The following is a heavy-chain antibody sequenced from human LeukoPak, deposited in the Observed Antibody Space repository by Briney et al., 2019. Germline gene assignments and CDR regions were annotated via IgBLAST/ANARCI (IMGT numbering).Heavy chain of an antibody. J-gene: IGHJ5*02. Sequence: SETLSLTCTVSGGSISSGSYSWGWIRQPPGKGLEWIGTIYYSGSTYYNPSLKSRVTISIDTSKNQFSLNLSSVTATDTAVYYCARPLLGVVGAFDPWGQGTLVTVSS. V-gene: IGHV4-39*01. CDR3: ARPLLGVVGAFDP. CDR2: IYYSGST. CDR1: GGSISSGSYS. D-gene: IGHD2-21*01.